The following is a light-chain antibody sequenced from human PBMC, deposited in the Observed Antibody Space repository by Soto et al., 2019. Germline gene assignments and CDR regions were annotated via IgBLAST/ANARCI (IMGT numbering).Light chain of an antibody. CDR2: WAS. Sequence: DIVMTQSPDSLAVSLGERATINCESSQSVLFTSNNKNYLGWYQQKPGQPPKLLLSWASARESGVPERFTGSGSGTRFTLSINSLQAEDVAVYYCQQYYTLPLTFGGGTKVDIK. CDR3: QQYYTLPLT. V-gene: IGKV4-1*01. CDR1: QSVLFTSNNKNY. J-gene: IGKJ4*01.